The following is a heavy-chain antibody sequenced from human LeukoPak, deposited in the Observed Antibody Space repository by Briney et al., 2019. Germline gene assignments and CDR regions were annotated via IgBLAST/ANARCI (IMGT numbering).Heavy chain of an antibody. CDR2: IYSGGST. V-gene: IGHV3-66*01. CDR1: GFTFANYW. J-gene: IGHJ4*02. D-gene: IGHD1-1*01. Sequence: GGSLRLSCAASGFTFANYWMSWVRQAPGKGLEWVSVIYSGGSTYYADSVKGRFTISRDNSKNTLYLQMNSLRAEDTAVYYCARAMNDDFDYWGQGTLVTVSS. CDR3: ARAMNDDFDY.